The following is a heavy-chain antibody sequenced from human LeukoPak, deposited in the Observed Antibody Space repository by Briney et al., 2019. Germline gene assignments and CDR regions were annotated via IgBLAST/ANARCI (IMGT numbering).Heavy chain of an antibody. Sequence: SETLSLTCTVSGGSISSGDYYWSWIRQPPGKGLEWIGYIYYSGSTYYNPSLKSRVTILVVTSKNQFSLKLTSVTAADTAVYYCASFIMIGTDAFDIWGQGTMVTVSS. J-gene: IGHJ3*02. CDR2: IYYSGST. V-gene: IGHV4-30-4*01. CDR3: ASFIMIGTDAFDI. CDR1: GGSISSGDYY. D-gene: IGHD3-22*01.